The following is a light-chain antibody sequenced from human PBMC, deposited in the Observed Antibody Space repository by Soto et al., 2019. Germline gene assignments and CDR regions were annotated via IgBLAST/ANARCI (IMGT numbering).Light chain of an antibody. CDR1: TSNIGTNN. V-gene: IGLV1-44*01. CDR3: SSHAGINNVV. Sequence: QSVVTQPPSASGTPGQRVTISCSGSTSNIGTNNVGWYQHLPGMAPKLLMFSNNQRPSGVPERFSASKSGTSASLAISGLQSEDEGDYYCSSHAGINNVVFGGGTKLTVL. J-gene: IGLJ3*02. CDR2: SNN.